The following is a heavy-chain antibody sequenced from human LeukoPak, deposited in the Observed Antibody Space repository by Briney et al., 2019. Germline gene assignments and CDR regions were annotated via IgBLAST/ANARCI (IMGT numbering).Heavy chain of an antibody. J-gene: IGHJ6*03. CDR1: GFTFSSYC. CDR2: IWYDGSNK. V-gene: IGHV3-33*06. Sequence: PGRSLRLSCAASGFTFSSYCMHWVRQAPGKGLEWVAVIWYDGSNKYYADSVKGRFTISRDNSKNTLYLQMNSLRAEDTAVYYCAKDPLRYYYYMDVWGKGTTVTVSS. CDR3: AKDPLRYYYYMDV.